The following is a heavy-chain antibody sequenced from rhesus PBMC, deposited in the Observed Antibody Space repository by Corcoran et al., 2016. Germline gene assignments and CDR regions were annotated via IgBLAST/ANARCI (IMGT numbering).Heavy chain of an antibody. V-gene: IGHV4-147*01. CDR1: GYSISSNY. Sequence: QVQLQESGPGLVKPSETLSLTCAVSGYSISSNYWSWIRQPPGKGLEWIGYIYGSSGRTYYNPSLKSRVTMSTDTAKNQFSLKRSSVTAADTAVYYCARAPAGYSYGHYGLDSWGQGVVVTVSS. CDR2: IYGSSGRT. CDR3: ARAPAGYSYGHYGLDS. D-gene: IGHD5-36*01. J-gene: IGHJ6*01.